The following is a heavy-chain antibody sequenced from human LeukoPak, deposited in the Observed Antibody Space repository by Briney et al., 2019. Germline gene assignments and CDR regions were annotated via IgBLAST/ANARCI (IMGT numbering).Heavy chain of an antibody. Sequence: PSETLSLTCAVYGGSFSGYYWAWIRQPPGKGLEWIGSIFHTGSTYHNPSLKSRVTISVDTSKNQFSLKLNSVTAADTAVYYCASSRGYFDWGQGTLVTVSS. CDR2: IFHTGST. J-gene: IGHJ4*02. V-gene: IGHV4-38-2*01. CDR3: ASSRGYFD. CDR1: GGSFSGYY. D-gene: IGHD3-9*01.